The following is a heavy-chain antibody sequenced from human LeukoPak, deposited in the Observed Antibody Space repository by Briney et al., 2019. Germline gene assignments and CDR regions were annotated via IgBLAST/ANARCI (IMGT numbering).Heavy chain of an antibody. CDR1: GFTFSRYS. CDR2: ISSSSSFI. Sequence: KPGGSLRLSCAAPGFTFSRYSMNWVRQAPGKGLEWVSSISSSSSFIYYADSVKGRFTISRDNAKNSLYLQMNSLRAEDTAVYYCARDPPLGSCSTISCPHLDYWGQGTLVTVSS. V-gene: IGHV3-21*01. CDR3: ARDPPLGSCSTISCPHLDY. D-gene: IGHD2-2*01. J-gene: IGHJ4*02.